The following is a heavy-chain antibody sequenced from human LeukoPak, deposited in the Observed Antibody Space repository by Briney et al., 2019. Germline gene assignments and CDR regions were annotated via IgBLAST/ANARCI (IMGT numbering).Heavy chain of an antibody. D-gene: IGHD2-8*01. CDR1: GFTFSTYE. Sequence: PGGSLRLSCVASGFTFSTYEMNWVRQAPGKGLEWVSYISSSGGTIYYADSVKGRFTISRDNAKNSLYLQMNSLRAEDTAVYYCARGTGYGVFDIWGHGTMVTVSS. V-gene: IGHV3-48*03. J-gene: IGHJ3*02. CDR3: ARGTGYGVFDI. CDR2: ISSSGGTI.